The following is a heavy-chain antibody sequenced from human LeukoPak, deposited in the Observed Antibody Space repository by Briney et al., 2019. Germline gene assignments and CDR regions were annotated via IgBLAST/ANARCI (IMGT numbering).Heavy chain of an antibody. CDR3: SRPNYYGSGSPAGY. CDR1: GYYFPSYW. V-gene: IGHV5-51*01. D-gene: IGHD3-10*01. CDR2: IYPGDSDT. Sequence: GESLKISCKGSGYYFPSYWIGWVRQTPGKGLEWMGIIYPGDSDTTYSPSFQGQVTISADKSISSAYLQWSSLTASDTAMYYCSRPNYYGSGSPAGYWGQGTLLTVSS. J-gene: IGHJ4*02.